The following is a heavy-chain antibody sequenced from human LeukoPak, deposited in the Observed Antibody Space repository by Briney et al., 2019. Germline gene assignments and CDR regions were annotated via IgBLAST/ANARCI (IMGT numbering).Heavy chain of an antibody. CDR3: ARNIAAAGTMNYFDY. CDR2: IIPIFGTA. D-gene: IGHD6-13*01. Sequence: ASVKVSCKASGSTFSSYAISWVRQAPGQGLEWMGGIIPIFGTANYAQKFQGRVTITADESTSTAYMELSSLRSEDTAVYYCARNIAAAGTMNYFDYWGQGTLVTVSS. J-gene: IGHJ4*02. CDR1: GSTFSSYA. V-gene: IGHV1-69*13.